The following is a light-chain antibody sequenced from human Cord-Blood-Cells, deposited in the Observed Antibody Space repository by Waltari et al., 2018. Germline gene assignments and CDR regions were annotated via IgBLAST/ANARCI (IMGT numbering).Light chain of an antibody. CDR3: CSYAGSYTYVV. CDR2: DVS. J-gene: IGLJ2*01. Sequence: QSALTQPRSVSGSTGQSVPISCTGTSSDVGGYNYVPWYQQHPGKAPKLMIYDVSKRPSGVPDRFSGSKSGNTASLTISGLQAEDEADYYCCSYAGSYTYVVFGGGTKLTVL. CDR1: SSDVGGYNY. V-gene: IGLV2-11*01.